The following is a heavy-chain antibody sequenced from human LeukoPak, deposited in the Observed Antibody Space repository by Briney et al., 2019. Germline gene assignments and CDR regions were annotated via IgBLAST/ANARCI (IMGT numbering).Heavy chain of an antibody. J-gene: IGHJ1*01. V-gene: IGHV4-59*01. Sequence: SETLSHTCTVSGGSISSYYWSWIRQPPGKGLEWIGYIYYSGSTNYNPSLKSRVTISVDTSKNQFSLKLSSVTAADTAVYYCARTKDGYFQNWGQGTLVSVSS. CDR2: IYYSGST. CDR1: GGSISSYY. CDR3: ARTKDGYFQN.